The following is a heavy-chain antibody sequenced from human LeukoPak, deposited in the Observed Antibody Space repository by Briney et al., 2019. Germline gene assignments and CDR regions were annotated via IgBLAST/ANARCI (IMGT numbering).Heavy chain of an antibody. V-gene: IGHV5-10-1*01. CDR2: IGPSDSYT. CDR1: GCRINSYW. CDR3: ARPLSSGYYGGGFDI. Sequence: HGAFLMISCKGSGCRINSYWINWMRQLAGRGLEWMGTIGPSDSYTKYNPSFQGHVTISADKSISTAYLQWSSLKASDTAMYYCARPLSSGYYGGGFDIWGQGTLVTVSS. D-gene: IGHD3-22*01. J-gene: IGHJ4*01.